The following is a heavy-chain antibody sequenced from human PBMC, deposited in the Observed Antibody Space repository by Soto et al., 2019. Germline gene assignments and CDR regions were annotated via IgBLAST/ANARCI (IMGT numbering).Heavy chain of an antibody. CDR3: TQGLNDAFDI. V-gene: IGHV3-23*01. CDR2: ISGSGTNT. CDR1: GFTFSSYA. J-gene: IGHJ3*02. Sequence: PGGSLRLSCAASGFTFSSYAMSWVRQAPGKGLEWVSAISGSGTNTYYADSVKGRFTISRDNSRNTLYLQMNSLRAEDTAVYYCTQGLNDAFDIWGQGTMVTVSS. D-gene: IGHD6-19*01.